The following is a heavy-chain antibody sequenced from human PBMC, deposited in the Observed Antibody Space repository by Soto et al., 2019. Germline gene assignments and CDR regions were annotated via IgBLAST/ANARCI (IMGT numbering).Heavy chain of an antibody. CDR2: ISGSGDST. V-gene: IGHV3-23*01. D-gene: IGHD6-19*01. CDR3: ARRSSGWYFDY. Sequence: EVQLLESGGGLVQPGGSLRLSCAASGFSFSSYAMNWVRQAPGKGLEWVSVISGSGDSTYYADSVKGRFTISRDNSKNTLYLQMISLRAEDTVVYYCARRSSGWYFDYWGQGTLVIVSS. J-gene: IGHJ4*02. CDR1: GFSFSSYA.